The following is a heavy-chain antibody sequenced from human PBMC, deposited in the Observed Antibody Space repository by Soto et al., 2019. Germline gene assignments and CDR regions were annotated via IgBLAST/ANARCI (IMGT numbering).Heavy chain of an antibody. Sequence: GGSLRLSCAASGFTFSSYSMNWVRQAPGKGLEWVSYISSSSSTIYYADSVKGRFTISRDNAKNSLYLQMNSLRAEDTAVYYCAREADFWSGYSPLGYWGQGTLVTVSS. D-gene: IGHD3-3*01. J-gene: IGHJ4*02. CDR3: AREADFWSGYSPLGY. CDR1: GFTFSSYS. CDR2: ISSSSSTI. V-gene: IGHV3-48*01.